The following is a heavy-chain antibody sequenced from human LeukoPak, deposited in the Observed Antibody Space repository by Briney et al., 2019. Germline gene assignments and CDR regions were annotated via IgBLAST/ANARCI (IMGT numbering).Heavy chain of an antibody. CDR2: ISTDSSNT. V-gene: IGHV3-11*06. CDR3: ARLHSLAGAGTYDY. J-gene: IGHJ4*02. D-gene: IGHD6-13*01. CDR1: GFTFSNYY. Sequence: GGSLRLSCAASGFTFSNYYMTWIRQTPGRGLEWISHISTDSSNTNYADSVKGRFTVSRDNAQNSLFLQMNSLRAEDTAIYYCARLHSLAGAGTYDYWGQGTLVTVSS.